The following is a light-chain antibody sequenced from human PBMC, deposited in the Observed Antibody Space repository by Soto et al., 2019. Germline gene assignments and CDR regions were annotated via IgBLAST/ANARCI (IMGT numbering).Light chain of an antibody. J-gene: IGKJ4*01. CDR2: GAS. CDR1: QSITKY. V-gene: IGKV1-39*01. Sequence: DVQMTQSPSSLSASVGDRVSITCRASQSITKYLSWYQQKPGKAPKLLIYGASSLQSGVPLRFGGSGFGTDFTLTISSLQPEDFATYYCQQTHSVPRTFGGGTKVEI. CDR3: QQTHSVPRT.